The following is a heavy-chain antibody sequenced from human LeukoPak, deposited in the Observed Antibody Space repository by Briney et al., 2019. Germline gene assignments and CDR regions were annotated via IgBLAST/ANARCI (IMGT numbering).Heavy chain of an antibody. Sequence: GGSLRLSCVVSRLTFSGYWMRWVRQAPGKGLEWVAVISYDGSNKYYADSVKGRFTISRDNSKNTLYLQMNSLRAEDTAVYYCAKDLYSSSWEGWFDPWGQGTLVTVSS. CDR1: RLTFSGYW. CDR3: AKDLYSSSWEGWFDP. V-gene: IGHV3-30*18. CDR2: ISYDGSNK. J-gene: IGHJ5*02. D-gene: IGHD6-13*01.